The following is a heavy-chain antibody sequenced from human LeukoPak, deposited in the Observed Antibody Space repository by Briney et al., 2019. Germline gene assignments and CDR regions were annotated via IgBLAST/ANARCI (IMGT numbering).Heavy chain of an antibody. CDR3: VRDSSGTPAFDI. Sequence: SETLSLTCTVSGYSISSGYYWGWIRQSPGKGLEWIGSVYYSGSNLDNPSLKSRVFISVDTSKNHVSLRLSSVTAADTAVYYCVRDSSGTPAFDIWGQGTMVTVSS. J-gene: IGHJ3*02. D-gene: IGHD6-25*01. CDR2: VYYSGSN. CDR1: GYSISSGYY. V-gene: IGHV4-38-2*02.